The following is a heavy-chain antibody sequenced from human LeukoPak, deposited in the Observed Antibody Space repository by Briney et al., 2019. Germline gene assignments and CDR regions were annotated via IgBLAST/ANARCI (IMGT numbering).Heavy chain of an antibody. Sequence: GGSLRLSCAASGFTFSAYGMHWVRQSPGKGLEWIGYISETGNPIFYADSVKGRFAISRDNAKSSLHLQMNSLRAEDTAVYYCARDRSAYYLYWYFDLWGRGTLVTVSS. CDR1: GFTFSAYG. D-gene: IGHD3-22*01. J-gene: IGHJ2*01. V-gene: IGHV3-48*01. CDR3: ARDRSAYYLYWYFDL. CDR2: ISETGNPI.